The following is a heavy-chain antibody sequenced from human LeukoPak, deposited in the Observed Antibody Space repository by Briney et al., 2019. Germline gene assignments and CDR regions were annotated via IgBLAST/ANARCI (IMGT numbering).Heavy chain of an antibody. V-gene: IGHV3-7*03. CDR2: IKQDGSEK. J-gene: IGHJ1*01. CDR3: AKDLSPKNYYDSSGPSVPLQH. Sequence: GGSLRLSCAASGFTFSSYWMSWVRQAPGKGLEWVANIKQDGSEKYYVDSVKGRFTISRDNAKNSLYLQMNSLRAEDTAVYYCAKDLSPKNYYDSSGPSVPLQHWGQGTLVTVSS. CDR1: GFTFSSYW. D-gene: IGHD3-22*01.